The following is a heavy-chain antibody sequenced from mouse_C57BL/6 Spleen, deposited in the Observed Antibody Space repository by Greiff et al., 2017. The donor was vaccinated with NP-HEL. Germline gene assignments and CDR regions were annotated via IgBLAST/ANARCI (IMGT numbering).Heavy chain of an antibody. CDR2: IYPGDGDP. CDR1: GYAFSSSW. V-gene: IGHV1-82*01. J-gene: IGHJ1*03. CDR3: ARDWDWYFDV. D-gene: IGHD4-1*01. Sequence: QVQLQQSGPELVKPGASVKISCKASGYAFSSSWMNWVKQRPGQGLDWIGRIYPGDGDPTSNGKFKGKATLTADKSSSTAYMQLSSLTSEDSAVYFCARDWDWYFDVWGTGTTVTVAS.